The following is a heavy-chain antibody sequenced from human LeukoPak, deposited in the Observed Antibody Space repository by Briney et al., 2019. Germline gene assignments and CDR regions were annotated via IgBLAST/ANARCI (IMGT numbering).Heavy chain of an antibody. D-gene: IGHD2-15*01. V-gene: IGHV3-33*01. CDR3: ARGGQRVVAAGISVWFDP. J-gene: IGHJ5*02. Sequence: GRSLRLSCAAPGFTFSSYGMHWVRQAPGKGLEWVAVIWYNGSNKYYADSVKGRFTISRDNSKNTLYLQMNSLRAEDTAVYYCARGGQRVVAAGISVWFDPWGQGTLVTVSS. CDR1: GFTFSSYG. CDR2: IWYNGSNK.